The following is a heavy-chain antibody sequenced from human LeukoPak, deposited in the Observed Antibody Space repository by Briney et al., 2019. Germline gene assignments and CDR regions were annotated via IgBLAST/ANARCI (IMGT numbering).Heavy chain of an antibody. V-gene: IGHV3-30-3*01. D-gene: IGHD6-19*01. CDR1: GFTFSSYA. CDR2: IPYDGSNK. J-gene: IGHJ4*02. CDR3: ASTGIAVAGTVF. Sequence: GRSLRLSCAASGFTFSSYAMHWVRQAPGKGLEWVAVIPYDGSNKYYADSVKGRFTISRDNSKNTLYLQMNSLRAEDTAVYYCASTGIAVAGTVFWGQGTLVTVSS.